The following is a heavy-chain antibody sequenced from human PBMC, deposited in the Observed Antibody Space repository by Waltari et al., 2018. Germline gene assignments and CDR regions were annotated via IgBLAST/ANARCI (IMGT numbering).Heavy chain of an antibody. V-gene: IGHV3-7*01. CDR2: IKQDGSEK. CDR1: GFPFSSYW. J-gene: IGHJ4*02. Sequence: EVQLVESGGGLVQPGGSLRLSCAASGFPFSSYWMSWFRQAPGKGLEWVANIKQDGSEKYYVDSVKGRFTISRDNAKNSLYLQMNSLRAEDTAVYYCARDQGIAAPSDYWGQGTLVTVSS. D-gene: IGHD6-13*01. CDR3: ARDQGIAAPSDY.